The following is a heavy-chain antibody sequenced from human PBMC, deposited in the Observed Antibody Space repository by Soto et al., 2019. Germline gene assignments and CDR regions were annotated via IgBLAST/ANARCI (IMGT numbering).Heavy chain of an antibody. CDR1: GFTFSSYA. Sequence: QVQLVESGGGVVQPGRSLRLSCAASGFTFSSYAMHWVRQAPGKGLEWVAVISYDGSNKYYADSVKGRFTISRDNSKNTLYLQMNSLRAEDTAVYYCARDSYDFWSGYYAPPDYYYYGMDVWGQGTTVTVSS. V-gene: IGHV3-30-3*01. CDR3: ARDSYDFWSGYYAPPDYYYYGMDV. J-gene: IGHJ6*02. CDR2: ISYDGSNK. D-gene: IGHD3-3*01.